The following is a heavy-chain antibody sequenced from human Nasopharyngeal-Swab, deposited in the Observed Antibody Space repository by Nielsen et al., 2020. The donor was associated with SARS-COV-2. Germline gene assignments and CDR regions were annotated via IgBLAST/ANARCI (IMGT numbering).Heavy chain of an antibody. J-gene: IGHJ6*02. CDR3: ARGKGTSYYYYYGMDV. CDR2: TIPAFGTP. D-gene: IGHD1/OR15-1a*01. Sequence: SVKVSCKASGDAFSRFGISWVRQAPGQGLEWMGGTIPAFGTPTYAQDSAQDLQGRVTISADESTSTAYMELSSLRSEDTAVYYCARGKGTSYYYYYGMDVWGQGTTVTVSS. V-gene: IGHV1-69*13. CDR1: GDAFSRFG.